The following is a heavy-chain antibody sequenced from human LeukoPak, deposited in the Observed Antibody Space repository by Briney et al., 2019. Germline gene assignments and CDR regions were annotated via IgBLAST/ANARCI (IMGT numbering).Heavy chain of an antibody. V-gene: IGHV4-30-4*08. J-gene: IGHJ5*02. CDR3: ARGSDSSRKFDP. D-gene: IGHD6-13*01. CDR2: INHSGST. CDR1: GGSISSGDYY. Sequence: SQTLSLTCTVSGGSISSGDYYWSWIRQPPGKGLEWIGEINHSGSTNYNPSLKSRVTISVDTSKNQFSLKLSSVTAADTAVYYCARGSDSSRKFDPWGQGTLVTVSS.